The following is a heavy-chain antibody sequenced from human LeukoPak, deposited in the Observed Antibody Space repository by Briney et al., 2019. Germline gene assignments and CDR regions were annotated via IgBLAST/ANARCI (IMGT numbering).Heavy chain of an antibody. CDR2: IIPIFGTA. CDR3: ARSPLTGDASFDY. D-gene: IGHD7-27*01. J-gene: IGHJ4*02. V-gene: IGHV1-69*01. Sequence: SVKVSCKASGGTFSSYAISWVRQAPGQGLEWMGGIIPIFGTANYAQKFQGRVTITADESTSTAYMELSSLRSEDTAVYYCARSPLTGDASFDYWGQGTLVTVSS. CDR1: GGTFSSYA.